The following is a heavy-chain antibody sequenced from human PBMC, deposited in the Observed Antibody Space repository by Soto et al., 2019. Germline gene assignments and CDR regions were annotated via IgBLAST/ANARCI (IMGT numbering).Heavy chain of an antibody. Sequence: PGGSLRLSCAASGFTFSSYSMNWVRQAPGKGLEWVSYISSSSSTIYYADSVKGRFTISRDNAKNSLYLQMNSLRAEDTAVYYCAKAMRWLQHLPFDIWGQGTMVTVSS. V-gene: IGHV3-48*01. CDR3: AKAMRWLQHLPFDI. CDR1: GFTFSSYS. CDR2: ISSSSSTI. D-gene: IGHD5-12*01. J-gene: IGHJ3*02.